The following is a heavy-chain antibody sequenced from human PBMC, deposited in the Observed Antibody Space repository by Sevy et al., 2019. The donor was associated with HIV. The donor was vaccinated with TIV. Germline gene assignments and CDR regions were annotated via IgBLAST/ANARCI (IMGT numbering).Heavy chain of an antibody. D-gene: IGHD4-17*01. CDR2: INPSGGST. CDR3: ACLTTVTTGGGDPDY. J-gene: IGHJ4*02. CDR1: GYTFTSYY. Sequence: ASVKVSCKASGYTFTSYYMHWVRQAPGQGLEWMGIINPSGGSTSYAQKFQGRVTMTRDTSTSTVYMELSSLRSEDMAVYYCACLTTVTTGGGDPDYWGQGTLVTVSS. V-gene: IGHV1-46*03.